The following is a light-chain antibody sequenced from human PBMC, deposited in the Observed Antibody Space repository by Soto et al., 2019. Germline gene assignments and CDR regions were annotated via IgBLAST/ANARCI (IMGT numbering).Light chain of an antibody. CDR3: QPYDNFPFT. V-gene: IGKV1-33*01. J-gene: IGKJ3*01. CDR2: AAS. CDR1: QDITNY. Sequence: DIQMTQSPSSLSASVGDRVTITCQASQDITNYLNWYQHKPGKAPKLLIYAASNLETGVPSRFSGGGSGTDFTFTISSLQPEDIATYYCQPYDNFPFTFGPGTKVDFK.